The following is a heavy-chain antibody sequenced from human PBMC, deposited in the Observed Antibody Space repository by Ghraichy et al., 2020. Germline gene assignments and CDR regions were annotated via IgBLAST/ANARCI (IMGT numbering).Heavy chain of an antibody. CDR2: ISSSSSYI. J-gene: IGHJ6*03. CDR3: AGRPSGSPLWYYYYYMAV. V-gene: IGHV3-21*01. CDR1: GFTIRGYA. Sequence: ETLSLTCVASGFTIRGYAMSWVRQTPGKGLEWVSSISSSSSYIYYADSMKGRFTISRDNAKNSLYLQMSSLRAEDTAVYYCAGRPSGSPLWYYYYYMAVWGKGATVTVSS. D-gene: IGHD1-26*01.